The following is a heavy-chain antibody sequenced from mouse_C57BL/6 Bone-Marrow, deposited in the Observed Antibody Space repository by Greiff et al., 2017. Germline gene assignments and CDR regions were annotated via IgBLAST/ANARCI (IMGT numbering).Heavy chain of an antibody. CDR3: AREEVATNFDV. Sequence: QVQLKQPGAELVKPGASVKLSCKASGYTFTSYWMHWVKQRPGQGLEWIGMIHPNSGSTNYNEKFKSKATLTVDKSSSTAYMQLSSLTSEDSAVYYCAREEVATNFDVWGTGTTVTVSS. D-gene: IGHD1-1*02. CDR1: GYTFTSYW. CDR2: IHPNSGST. V-gene: IGHV1-64*01. J-gene: IGHJ1*03.